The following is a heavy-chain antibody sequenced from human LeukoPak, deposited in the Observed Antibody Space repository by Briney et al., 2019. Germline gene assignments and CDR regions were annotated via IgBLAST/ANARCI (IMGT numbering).Heavy chain of an antibody. CDR1: GFTFSSYS. CDR2: ISSSSSYI. CDR3: ARDIAQVLVGDGYNL. Sequence: SGGSLRLSCAASGFTFSSYSMNWVRQAPGKGLEWVSSISSSSSYIYYADSVKGRFTISRDNAKNSLYLQMNSLRAEDTAVYYCARDIAQVLVGDGYNLWGQGTLVTVSS. J-gene: IGHJ5*02. D-gene: IGHD5-24*01. V-gene: IGHV3-21*01.